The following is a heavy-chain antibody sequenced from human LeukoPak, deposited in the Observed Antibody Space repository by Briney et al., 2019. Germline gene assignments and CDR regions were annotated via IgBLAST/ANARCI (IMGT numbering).Heavy chain of an antibody. Sequence: GGSLRLSCAASGFTFSSYAMSWVRQALGKGLEWVSAISGSGGSTYYADSVKGRFTISRDNSKNTLYLQMNSLRAEDTAVYYCAKDQFSSGLNWFDPWGQGTLVTVSS. CDR2: ISGSGGST. D-gene: IGHD6-19*01. CDR3: AKDQFSSGLNWFDP. J-gene: IGHJ5*02. CDR1: GFTFSSYA. V-gene: IGHV3-23*01.